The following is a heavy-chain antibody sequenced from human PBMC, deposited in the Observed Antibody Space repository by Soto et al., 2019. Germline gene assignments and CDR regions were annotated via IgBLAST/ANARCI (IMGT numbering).Heavy chain of an antibody. Sequence: SDTLSLTCSVLGDSLRKHYWSWIRQPPGSRLEWLGHIFYSGDTSSYNPSLKSRVSMSVDTSKNQFSLKLRSVSADDTAVYFCARVSYFRGFDWLFAFDSWGQGALVTVSS. CDR2: IFYSGDT. D-gene: IGHD3-9*01. CDR1: GDSLRKHY. J-gene: IGHJ4*02. CDR3: ARVSYFRGFDWLFAFDS. V-gene: IGHV4-59*11.